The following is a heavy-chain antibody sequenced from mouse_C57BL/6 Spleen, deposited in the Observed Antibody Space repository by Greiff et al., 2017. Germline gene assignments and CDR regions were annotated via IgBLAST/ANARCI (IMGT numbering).Heavy chain of an antibody. D-gene: IGHD1-1*01. Sequence: SGAALVRPGASVTLSCKASGYTFTDYEMHWVKQTPLHGLEWIGALDPETGGTAYNQTFTGNAILTADKSSSTAYMELRRLTSEDSAVYYCTRRGRLLLRSLWYFDVWGTGTTVTVAS. CDR2: LDPETGGT. CDR3: TRRGRLLLRSLWYFDV. CDR1: GYTFTDYE. J-gene: IGHJ1*03. V-gene: IGHV1-15*01.